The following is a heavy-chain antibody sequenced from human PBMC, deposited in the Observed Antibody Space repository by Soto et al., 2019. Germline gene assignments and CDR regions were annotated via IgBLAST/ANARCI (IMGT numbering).Heavy chain of an antibody. CDR2: IRGFSPYT. J-gene: IGHJ4*02. Sequence: EVQLVESGGGLVKPGGSLRLSCISSGFTFRTYTMNWVRQAPGKGLEWVSCIRGFSPYTFYSESVKGRFTISRDNAKNSLYLEMNSLRDEDTAVYYCARESEDLTSNFDYWGQGTLVTVSS. CDR1: GFTFRTYT. CDR3: ARESEDLTSNFDY. V-gene: IGHV3-21*06.